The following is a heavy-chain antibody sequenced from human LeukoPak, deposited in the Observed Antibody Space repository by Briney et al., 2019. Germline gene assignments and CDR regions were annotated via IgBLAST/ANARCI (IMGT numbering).Heavy chain of an antibody. Sequence: PGGSLRLSCAASGFIFSSFWMSWVRQAPGKGLEWVAHIKEDGSMVSYVDSVKGRFTISRDNAKNSVYLQMNSLRGEDTAVYFCARVVTWFDPWGQGSLVTVSS. J-gene: IGHJ5*02. V-gene: IGHV3-7*04. CDR3: ARVVTWFDP. CDR1: GFIFSSFW. CDR2: IKEDGSMV.